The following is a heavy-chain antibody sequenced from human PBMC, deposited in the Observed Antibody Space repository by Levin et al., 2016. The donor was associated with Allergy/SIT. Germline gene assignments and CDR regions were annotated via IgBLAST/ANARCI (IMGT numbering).Heavy chain of an antibody. V-gene: IGHV2-70*04. J-gene: IGHJ4*02. CDR2: IDWADDK. CDR3: ARTFGCSGGNCYDY. D-gene: IGHD2-15*01. Sequence: SGPTLVKPTQTLTLTCTFSGFSLSTNGTRVNWIRQPPGKALEWLARIDWADDKVYSTSLKTRLTISEDTSKNQVVLTMTNMDPVDTATYYCARTFGCSGGNCYDYWGQGTLVTVSS. CDR1: GFSLSTNGTR.